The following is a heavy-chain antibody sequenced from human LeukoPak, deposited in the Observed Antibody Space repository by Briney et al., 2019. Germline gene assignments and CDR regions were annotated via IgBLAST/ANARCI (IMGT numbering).Heavy chain of an antibody. Sequence: PSETLSLTCTVSGGSISSSSYYWGWIRQPPGKGLEWIGSIYYSGSTYYNPSLKSRVTISVDTSKNQFSLKLSSVTAADTAVYYCARPMFWSGYSFDYWGQGTLVTVSS. CDR3: ARPMFWSGYSFDY. CDR1: GGSISSSSYY. V-gene: IGHV4-39*01. D-gene: IGHD3-3*01. CDR2: IYYSGST. J-gene: IGHJ4*02.